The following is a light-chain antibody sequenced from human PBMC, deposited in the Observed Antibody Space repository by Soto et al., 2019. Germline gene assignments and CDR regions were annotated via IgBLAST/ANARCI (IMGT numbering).Light chain of an antibody. V-gene: IGKV3-15*01. CDR2: DAS. J-gene: IGKJ1*01. CDR3: QQYNNWPWT. CDR1: QSVSSR. Sequence: EIVMTQSPATLSVSPGERATLSCRASQSVSSRLAWYQRKPGQAPRLLIYDASTRATGIPARFSGSGSGAEFTPTISSLQSEDFAIYYCQQYNNWPWTFGQGDKVDI.